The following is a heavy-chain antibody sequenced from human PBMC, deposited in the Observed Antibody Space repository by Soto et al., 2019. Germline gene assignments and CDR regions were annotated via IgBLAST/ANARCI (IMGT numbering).Heavy chain of an antibody. CDR1: GGTFSSYA. D-gene: IGHD6-13*01. CDR3: ASTSGIAAAGTLYFDY. CDR2: IIPIFGTA. Sequence: ASVKVSCKASGGTFSSYAISWVRQAPGQGLEWMGGIIPIFGTANYTQKFQGRVTITADESTSTAYMELSSLRSEDTAVYYCASTSGIAAAGTLYFDYWGQGTLVTASS. J-gene: IGHJ4*02. V-gene: IGHV1-69*13.